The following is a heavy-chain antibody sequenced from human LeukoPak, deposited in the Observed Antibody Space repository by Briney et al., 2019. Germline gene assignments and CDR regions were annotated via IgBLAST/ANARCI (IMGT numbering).Heavy chain of an antibody. J-gene: IGHJ4*02. D-gene: IGHD6-19*01. V-gene: IGHV3-30*02. CDR3: AKGDTGYSSGPFDY. Sequence: PGGSLRLSCAASGFTFSSYAMHWVRQAPGKGLEWVAFIRYDGSNKYYADSVKGRFTISRDNSKNTLYLQMNSLRAEDTAVYYCAKGDTGYSSGPFDYWGQGTLVTVSS. CDR1: GFTFSSYA. CDR2: IRYDGSNK.